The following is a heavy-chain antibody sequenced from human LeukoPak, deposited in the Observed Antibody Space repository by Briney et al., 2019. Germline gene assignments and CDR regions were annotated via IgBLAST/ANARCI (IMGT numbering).Heavy chain of an antibody. CDR2: IYQSGST. Sequence: PSETLSLTCSVSSYSISRGYYWGWIRQSPGKGLEWIGNIYQSGSTSYNPSLKSRVTISVDTSKNQFSLKLSSVTAADTAVYYCARRWALRYSSPYYFDYWGQGTLVTVSS. D-gene: IGHD3-9*01. J-gene: IGHJ4*02. CDR3: ARRWALRYSSPYYFDY. V-gene: IGHV4-38-2*02. CDR1: SYSISRGYY.